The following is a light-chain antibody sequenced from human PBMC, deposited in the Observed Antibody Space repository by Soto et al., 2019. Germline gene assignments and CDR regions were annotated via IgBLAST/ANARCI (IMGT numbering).Light chain of an antibody. V-gene: IGKV1-39*01. J-gene: IGKJ4*01. CDR3: QQSYSTHLT. CDR2: AAS. Sequence: SLSASVGVCITITCRASQSISSYLNWYQQKPGKAPKLLIYAASSLQSGVPSRFSGSGSGTDFTLTISSLQPEDFATYYCQQSYSTHLTFGGGTKVDI. CDR1: QSISSY.